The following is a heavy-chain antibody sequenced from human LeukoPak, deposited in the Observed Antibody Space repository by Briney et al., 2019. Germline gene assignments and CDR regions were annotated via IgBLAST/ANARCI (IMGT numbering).Heavy chain of an antibody. D-gene: IGHD5-24*01. CDR1: GESVSSTGAS. CDR2: TYYRSQWYY. Sequence: QTLSLTCAISGESVSSTGASWNWIRQSPSRGLEWLGRTYYRSQWYYEYALSVKSRIIVAPDTSKNQFSLQLNSVTPEDTAVYYCVRGNYNFDYWGQGSLVTVSS. V-gene: IGHV6-1*01. J-gene: IGHJ4*02. CDR3: VRGNYNFDY.